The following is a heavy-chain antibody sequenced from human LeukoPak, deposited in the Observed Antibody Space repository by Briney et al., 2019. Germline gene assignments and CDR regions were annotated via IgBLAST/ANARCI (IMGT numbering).Heavy chain of an antibody. CDR2: ISYDGSNK. CDR1: GFTFSSYA. CDR3: ARWASGDFWSGYYNYDAFDI. V-gene: IGHV3-30-3*01. Sequence: GGSLRLSCAASGFTFSSYAMHWVRQAPGKGLEWVAVISYDGSNKYYADSVKGRFTISRDNSKNTLYLQTNSLRAEDTAVYYCARWASGDFWSGYYNYDAFDIWGQGTMVTVSS. D-gene: IGHD3-3*01. J-gene: IGHJ3*02.